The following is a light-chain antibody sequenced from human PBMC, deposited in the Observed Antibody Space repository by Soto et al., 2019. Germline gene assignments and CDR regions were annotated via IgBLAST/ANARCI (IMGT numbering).Light chain of an antibody. J-gene: IGKJ1*01. CDR1: QTIINY. CDR2: AAS. V-gene: IGKV1-39*01. Sequence: DIQMTQSPSSLSASVGDRVTITCRASQTIINYLNWYQQKPGKAPKLLIYAASTLQSGVPSRFGGSGSGTDFTLSIGSLQPEDFATYYCQQSYSTPRTFGQGTKVEIK. CDR3: QQSYSTPRT.